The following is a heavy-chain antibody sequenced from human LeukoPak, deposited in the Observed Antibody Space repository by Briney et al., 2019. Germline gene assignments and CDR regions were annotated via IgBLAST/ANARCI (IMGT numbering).Heavy chain of an antibody. V-gene: IGHV3-73*01. CDR3: RGVPAAGGVDY. CDR2: IRSKANSYAT. CDR1: GFTFSGSA. D-gene: IGHD2-2*01. J-gene: IGHJ4*02. Sequence: GGSLRLSCAASGFTFSGSAMHWVRRASGKGLEWVGRIRSKANSYATAYAASVKGRFTIYRDDSKNTAYLQVNSLKTEDTAVYYCRGVPAAGGVDYWGQGTLVTVSS.